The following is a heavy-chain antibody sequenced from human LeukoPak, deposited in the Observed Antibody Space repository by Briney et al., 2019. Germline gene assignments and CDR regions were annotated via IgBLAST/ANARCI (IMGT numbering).Heavy chain of an antibody. CDR1: GYIFSNYW. CDR3: ARRSIAAREDWFDP. D-gene: IGHD6-6*01. CDR2: IYPDDSDT. Sequence: GESLKISCKGSGYIFSNYWIAWVRQMPGKGLDYMGFIYPDDSDTRYNPSFRGQVTISADKSIKTVYLQWSSLKASDTAMYYCARRSIAAREDWFDPWGQGTLVTVSS. J-gene: IGHJ5*02. V-gene: IGHV5-51*01.